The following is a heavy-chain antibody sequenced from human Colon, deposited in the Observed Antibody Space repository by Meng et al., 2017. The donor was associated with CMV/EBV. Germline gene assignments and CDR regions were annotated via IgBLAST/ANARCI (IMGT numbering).Heavy chain of an antibody. CDR2: IYADGRST. V-gene: IGHV3-23*03. D-gene: IGHD3-3*01. CDR1: GFTFSNFA. CDR3: TRDLTHYDSFDY. J-gene: IGHJ4*02. Sequence: GGSLRLSCATSGFTFSNFAMSWVRQAPGKGPEWISVIYADGRSTNYADSVKGRLTISRDNAQKTLYLQMNSLTAEDTALYYCTRDLTHYDSFDYWGQGTLVTVSS.